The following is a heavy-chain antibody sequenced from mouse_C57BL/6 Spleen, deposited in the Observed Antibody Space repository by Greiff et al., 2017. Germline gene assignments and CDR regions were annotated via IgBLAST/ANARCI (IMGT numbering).Heavy chain of an antibody. Sequence: QVQLKQSGAELVRPGASVKLSCKASGYTFTDYYINWVKQRPGQGLEWIARIYPGSGNTYYNEKFKGKATLTAEKSSSTAYMQLSSLTSEDSAVYFCAREDDGSSPAWFAYWGQGTLVTVSA. CDR1: GYTFTDYY. CDR2: IYPGSGNT. D-gene: IGHD1-1*01. J-gene: IGHJ3*01. CDR3: AREDDGSSPAWFAY. V-gene: IGHV1-76*01.